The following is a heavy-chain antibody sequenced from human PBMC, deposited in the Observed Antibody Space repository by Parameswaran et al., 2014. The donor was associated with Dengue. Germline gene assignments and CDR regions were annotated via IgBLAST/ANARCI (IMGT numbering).Heavy chain of an antibody. D-gene: IGHD3-9*01. J-gene: IGHJ2*01. CDR3: ARHSYDILTGYDWYFDL. V-gene: IGHV5-51*01. CDR2: IYPGDSDT. Sequence: VRQMPGKGLEWMGIIYPGDSDTRYSPSFQGQVTISADKSISTAYLQWSSLKASDTAMYYCARHSYDILTGYDWYFDLWGRGTLVTVSS.